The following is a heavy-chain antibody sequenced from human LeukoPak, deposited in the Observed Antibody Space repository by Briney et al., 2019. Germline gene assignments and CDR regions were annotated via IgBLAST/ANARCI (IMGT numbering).Heavy chain of an antibody. CDR3: ARRYYYDSSGYTYYYYGMDV. J-gene: IGHJ6*02. CDR1: GGTFSSYG. D-gene: IGHD3-22*01. Sequence: GASVKVSCKASGGTFSSYGISWVRQAPGQGLEWMGWISAYNGNTNYAQKLQGRVTMTTDTSTSTAYMELRSLRSDDTAVYYCARRYYYDSSGYTYYYYGMDVWGQGTTVTVSS. V-gene: IGHV1-18*01. CDR2: ISAYNGNT.